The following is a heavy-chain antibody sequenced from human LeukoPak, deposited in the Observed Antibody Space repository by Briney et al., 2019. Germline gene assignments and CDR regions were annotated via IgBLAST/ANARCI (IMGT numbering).Heavy chain of an antibody. CDR3: ACTVYDSIDY. J-gene: IGHJ4*02. Sequence: GGSLRLSCAASGFTFTSYAMSWVRQAPGKGLEWVSGISGSGGTTYYADSVKGRFTISRDNSKNTLYLQMNSLRAEDTAVYYCACTVYDSIDYWGQGTLVTVSS. V-gene: IGHV3-23*01. CDR1: GFTFTSYA. D-gene: IGHD3-22*01. CDR2: ISGSGGTT.